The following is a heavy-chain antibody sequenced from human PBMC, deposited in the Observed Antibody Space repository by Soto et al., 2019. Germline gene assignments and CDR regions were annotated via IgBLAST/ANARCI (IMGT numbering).Heavy chain of an antibody. V-gene: IGHV3-21*01. CDR3: AXGRSSSWYGGGNNWFDP. D-gene: IGHD6-13*01. Sequence: GGSLRLSCAASGFTFSSYSMNWVRQAPGKGLEWVSSISSSSSYIYYADSVKGRFTISRDNAKNSLYLQMNSLRAEDTAVYYCAXGRSSSWYGGGNNWFDPWSQGTLVTVSS. CDR2: ISSSSSYI. J-gene: IGHJ5*02. CDR1: GFTFSSYS.